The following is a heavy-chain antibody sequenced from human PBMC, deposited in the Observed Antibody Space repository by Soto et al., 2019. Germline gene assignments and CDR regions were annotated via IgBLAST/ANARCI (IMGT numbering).Heavy chain of an antibody. CDR3: AKDRGYGTGRDFHA. Sequence: EVQLLESGGGLVQPGGSLRISCAGSGFTFTAYAMTWVRQAPGKGLEWVSTVSDSGEIREYADSVKGRFTISRDNSKHTLYLQMNSLRTEDTAVYYCAKDRGYGTGRDFHAWGQGTLVTVSS. V-gene: IGHV3-23*01. CDR1: GFTFTAYA. CDR2: VSDSGEIR. D-gene: IGHD3-10*01. J-gene: IGHJ4*02.